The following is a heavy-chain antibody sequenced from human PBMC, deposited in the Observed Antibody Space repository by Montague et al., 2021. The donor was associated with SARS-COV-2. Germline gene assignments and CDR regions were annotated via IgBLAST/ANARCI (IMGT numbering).Heavy chain of an antibody. Sequence: SLRLSCAASGFTFSTFWMTWVRQVPGKGLEWVANIKQDGSEKYYVDSVKGRFTISRDNAKNSLYLQLDSLRAEDTAVYYCARDIAVAGLFDYWGQGTLVTVSS. CDR3: ARDIAVAGLFDY. CDR2: IKQDGSEK. D-gene: IGHD6-19*01. V-gene: IGHV3-7*05. J-gene: IGHJ4*02. CDR1: GFTFSTFW.